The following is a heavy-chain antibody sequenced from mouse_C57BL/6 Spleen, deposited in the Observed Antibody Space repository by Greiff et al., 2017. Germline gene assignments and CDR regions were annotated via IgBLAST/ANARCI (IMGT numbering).Heavy chain of an antibody. V-gene: IGHV5-4*03. Sequence: EVKLVESGGGLVKPGGSLKLSCAASGFTFSSYAMSWVRQTPEKRLEWVATISDGGSYTYYPDNVKGRFTISRDNAKNNLYLQMSHLKSEDTAMYYCAYSKGYFDVWSTGTTVTVSS. CDR1: GFTFSSYA. D-gene: IGHD2-5*01. CDR2: ISDGGSYT. J-gene: IGHJ1*03. CDR3: AYSKGYFDV.